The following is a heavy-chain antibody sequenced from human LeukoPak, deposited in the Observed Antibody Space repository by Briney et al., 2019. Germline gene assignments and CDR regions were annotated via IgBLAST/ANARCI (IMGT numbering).Heavy chain of an antibody. CDR1: GYTLAELS. CDR3: ATQDVGPTMGTGGYSDAFDV. V-gene: IGHV1-24*01. D-gene: IGHD5-18*01. J-gene: IGHJ3*01. CDR2: FDPEDGDT. Sequence: ASVKVSCKLSGYTLAELSIHWVRQVPGKGLEWMGGFDPEDGDTFFAQKFQGRVTMTEDTSTDTAYMELSSLRYEDTAVYYCATQDVGPTMGTGGYSDAFDVWGQGTLVTVSS.